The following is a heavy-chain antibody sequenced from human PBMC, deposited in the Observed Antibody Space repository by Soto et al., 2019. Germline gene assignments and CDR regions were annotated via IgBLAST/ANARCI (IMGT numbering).Heavy chain of an antibody. D-gene: IGHD3-22*01. CDR2: ISSNGGST. Sequence: GSLRLSCSASGFTFSSYAMHWVRQAPGKGLEYVSAISSNGGSTYYADSVKGRFSISRDNSKNTLYLQMSSLRAEDTAVHYCVKARGFPYYYDSSGYYDYWGQGTLVTVSS. CDR1: GFTFSSYA. V-gene: IGHV3-64D*06. CDR3: VKARGFPYYYDSSGYYDY. J-gene: IGHJ4*02.